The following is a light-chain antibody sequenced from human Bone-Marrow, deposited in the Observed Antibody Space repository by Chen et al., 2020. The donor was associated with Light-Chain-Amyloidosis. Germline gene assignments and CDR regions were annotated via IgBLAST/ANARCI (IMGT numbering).Light chain of an antibody. V-gene: IGLV3-25*03. CDR1: DLPTKY. J-gene: IGLJ2*01. Sequence: SYELTQPPSVSVSPGQTARITCSGDDLPTKYAYWYQQKPGQAPVLVIHRDTERPSGISERLSGSSAGTTATLTISGVQAEDEADYQCQSADSSGTYEVIFGGGTKLTVL. CDR3: QSADSSGTYEVI. CDR2: RDT.